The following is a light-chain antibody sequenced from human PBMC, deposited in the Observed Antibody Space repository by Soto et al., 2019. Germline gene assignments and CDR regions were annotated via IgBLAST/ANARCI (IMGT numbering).Light chain of an antibody. CDR2: DAS. Sequence: DIQMTQSPSTLSASVGDRVTITCRASQSISTWLAWYQQKPGKAPKLLKFDASSLESGVPSRFSGSGSGTEFTLTISSLQPDDFATYYCQQYNNYSGGYTFGQGTKLEIK. CDR1: QSISTW. V-gene: IGKV1-5*01. J-gene: IGKJ2*01. CDR3: QQYNNYSGGYT.